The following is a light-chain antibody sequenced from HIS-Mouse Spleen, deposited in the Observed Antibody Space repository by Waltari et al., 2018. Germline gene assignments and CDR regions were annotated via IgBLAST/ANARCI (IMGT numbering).Light chain of an antibody. CDR1: SSDVGGYNY. V-gene: IGLV2-14*03. CDR2: DVS. J-gene: IGLJ2*01. CDR3: SSYTSSSTLEV. Sequence: QSALTQPASVSGSPGQSITISCTGPSSDVGGYNYVSCYQQHPGKAPKRMIYDVSNRPSGVSNRFSGSKSGNTASLTISGLQAEDEADYYCSSYTSSSTLEVFGGGTKLTVL.